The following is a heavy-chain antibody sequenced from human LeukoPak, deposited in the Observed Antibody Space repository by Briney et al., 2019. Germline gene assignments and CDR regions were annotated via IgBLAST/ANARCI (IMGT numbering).Heavy chain of an antibody. CDR3: ARANGAYKSFDN. V-gene: IGHV4-59*01. D-gene: IGHD4-17*01. J-gene: IGHJ4*02. CDR1: GGSISSYY. Sequence: PSETLSLTCTVSGGSISSYYWSWIRQPPGKGLQWIGYIYYSGSTNYNPSLKSRVTMSVDTSKNQFSLKLSSVTAADTAVYYCARANGAYKSFDNWGQGTRVTVSS. CDR2: IYYSGST.